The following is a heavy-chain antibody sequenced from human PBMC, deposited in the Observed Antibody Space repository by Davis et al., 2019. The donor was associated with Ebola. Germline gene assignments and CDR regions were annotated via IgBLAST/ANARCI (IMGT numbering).Heavy chain of an antibody. D-gene: IGHD6-19*01. V-gene: IGHV1-46*01. Sequence: ASVKVSCKASGYTFTSYYMHWVRQAPGQGLEWMGMINPSSGSTSYAQNFQGRVTMTRDTSTTTVYMELSSLRSEDTAVYYCARGLSIAVAGTFDYWGQGTLVTVSS. CDR2: INPSSGST. J-gene: IGHJ4*02. CDR1: GYTFTSYY. CDR3: ARGLSIAVAGTFDY.